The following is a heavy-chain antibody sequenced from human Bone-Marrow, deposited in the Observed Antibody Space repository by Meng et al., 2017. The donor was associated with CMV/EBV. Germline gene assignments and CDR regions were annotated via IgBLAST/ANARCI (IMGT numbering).Heavy chain of an antibody. CDR1: GFTFSSYS. D-gene: IGHD3-16*01. Sequence: GESLKISCAASGFTFSSYSMNWVRQAPGKGLEWVSRINGDATRTSYVDSVEGRFTITRDNAKNTVHLQMNSLGVEDTAVYYCARDGGSTFFDYWGQGVLVTVSS. CDR3: ARDGGSTFFDY. V-gene: IGHV3-74*01. CDR2: INGDATRT. J-gene: IGHJ4*02.